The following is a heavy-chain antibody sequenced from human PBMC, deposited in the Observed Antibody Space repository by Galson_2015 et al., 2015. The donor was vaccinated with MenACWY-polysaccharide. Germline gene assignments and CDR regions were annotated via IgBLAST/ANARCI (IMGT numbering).Heavy chain of an antibody. CDR2: ISNDGSKN. J-gene: IGHJ4*02. CDR3: AKGKFAYYDFWSGYLLDY. CDR1: GFTFSTYG. D-gene: IGHD3-3*01. V-gene: IGHV3-30*18. Sequence: LRLSCAASGFTFSTYGIQWVRQAPGKGLEWVAVISNDGSKNCYADSVKGRFTIPRDNSKNTLYLQMNSLRAEDTAVYYCAKGKFAYYDFWSGYLLDYWGQGTLVTVSS.